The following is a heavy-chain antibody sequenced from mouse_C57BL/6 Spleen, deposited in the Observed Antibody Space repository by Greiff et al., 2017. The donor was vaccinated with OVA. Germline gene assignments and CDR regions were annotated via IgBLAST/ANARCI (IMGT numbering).Heavy chain of an antibody. V-gene: IGHV1-53*01. D-gene: IGHD2-4*01. CDR1: GYTFTSYW. Sequence: VKLVESGTELVKPGASVKLSCKASGYTFTSYWMHWVKQRPGQGLEWIGNINPSNGGTNYNEKFKSKATLTVDKSSSTAYMQLSSLTSEDSAVYYCARYYYDYDGVDYWGQGTTLTVSS. J-gene: IGHJ2*01. CDR2: INPSNGGT. CDR3: ARYYYDYDGVDY.